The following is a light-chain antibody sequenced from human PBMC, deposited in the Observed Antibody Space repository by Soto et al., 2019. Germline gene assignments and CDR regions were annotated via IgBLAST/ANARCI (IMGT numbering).Light chain of an antibody. V-gene: IGKV1-9*01. Sequence: IQLTQSPSSLSASVGDRVTITCRATQGTSSYLAWYQQKPGKAPQLLIYAASTLQSGVPSRFSGSGSGTDFTLTISSLQPEDFATYYCQQLNSYPITFGQGSRLEIK. CDR2: AAS. CDR1: QGTSSY. CDR3: QQLNSYPIT. J-gene: IGKJ5*01.